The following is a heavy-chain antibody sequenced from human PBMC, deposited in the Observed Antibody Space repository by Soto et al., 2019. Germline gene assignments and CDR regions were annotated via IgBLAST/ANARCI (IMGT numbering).Heavy chain of an antibody. CDR1: GVSLTTSGVG. Sequence: QITLRESGPTLVQPTQTLTLTCTLSGVSLTTSGVGVGWIRQPPGKALEWLALIYWDDDKRFSPSLKSRLAITSDTSKDQVVMTMTDMAPADTAISYCAPRQRPVVAGAPVDLWGQGSQVTASS. D-gene: IGHD2-15*01. J-gene: IGHJ5*02. V-gene: IGHV2-5*02. CDR3: APRQRPVVAGAPVDL. CDR2: IYWDDDK.